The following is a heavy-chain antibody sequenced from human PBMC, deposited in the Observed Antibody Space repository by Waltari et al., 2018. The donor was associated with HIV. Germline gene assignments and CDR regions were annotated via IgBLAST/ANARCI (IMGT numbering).Heavy chain of an antibody. V-gene: IGHV3-49*03. Sequence: EVKLVESGGGLVQPGRYLRLSCTTSGFTIGGYAMGWFRQAPGKGLEWIGFIRSKVSGGTTEYAASVKGRFTISRDDSNSIVFLQMDSLKTEDTAMYYCSRDNPQWDYWGQGTLVTVSS. CDR3: SRDNPQWDY. CDR1: GFTIGGYA. D-gene: IGHD2-8*01. J-gene: IGHJ4*02. CDR2: IRSKVSGGTT.